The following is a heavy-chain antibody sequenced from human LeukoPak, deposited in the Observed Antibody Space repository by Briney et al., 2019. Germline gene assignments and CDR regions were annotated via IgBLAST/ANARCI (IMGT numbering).Heavy chain of an antibody. CDR3: ARGIAARDDAFDI. CDR1: GYTLTELS. Sequence: ASVKVSCKVSGYTLTELSMHWVRQAPGQGLEWMGWINPNSGGTNYAQKFQGRVTMTRDTSISTAYMELSRLRSDDTAVYYCARGIAARDDAFDIWGQGTMVTVSP. D-gene: IGHD6-6*01. J-gene: IGHJ3*02. CDR2: INPNSGGT. V-gene: IGHV1-2*02.